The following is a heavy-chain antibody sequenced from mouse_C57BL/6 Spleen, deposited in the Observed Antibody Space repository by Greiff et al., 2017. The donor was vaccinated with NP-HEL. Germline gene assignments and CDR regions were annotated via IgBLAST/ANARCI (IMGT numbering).Heavy chain of an antibody. D-gene: IGHD1-2*01. Sequence: QVQLQQPGAELVKPGASVKLSCKASGYTFTSYWMQWVKQRPGQGLEWIGEIDPSDSYTNYNQKFKGKATLTVDTSSSTAYMQLSSLTSEDSAVYYCARSGRLLRPFDYWGQGTTLTVSS. CDR1: GYTFTSYW. CDR2: IDPSDSYT. CDR3: ARSGRLLRPFDY. J-gene: IGHJ2*01. V-gene: IGHV1-50*01.